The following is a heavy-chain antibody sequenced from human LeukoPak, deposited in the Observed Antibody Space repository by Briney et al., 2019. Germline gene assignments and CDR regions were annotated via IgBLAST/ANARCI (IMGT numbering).Heavy chain of an antibody. Sequence: GGSLRLSCAASGFTFSSYGMHCVRQAPGKGREWVAVISYDGSNKYYADSVKGRFTISRDNSKNTLYLQMNSLRAEDTAVYYCAKDGRIQLWLPLPDYWGQGTLVTVSS. D-gene: IGHD5-18*01. CDR2: ISYDGSNK. CDR3: AKDGRIQLWLPLPDY. J-gene: IGHJ4*02. CDR1: GFTFSSYG. V-gene: IGHV3-30*18.